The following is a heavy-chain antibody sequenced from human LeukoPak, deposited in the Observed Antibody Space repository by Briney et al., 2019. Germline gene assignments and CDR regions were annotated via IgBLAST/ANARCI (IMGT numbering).Heavy chain of an antibody. Sequence: GGSLRLSCAASGFTFSSYSMNWVRQAPGKGLGWVSYISSSSSTIYYADSVKGRFTISRDNAKNSLYLQMNSLRAEDTAVYYCARALVATIDDYWGQGTLVTVSS. J-gene: IGHJ4*02. CDR2: ISSSSSTI. V-gene: IGHV3-48*01. CDR3: ARALVATIDDY. D-gene: IGHD5-12*01. CDR1: GFTFSSYS.